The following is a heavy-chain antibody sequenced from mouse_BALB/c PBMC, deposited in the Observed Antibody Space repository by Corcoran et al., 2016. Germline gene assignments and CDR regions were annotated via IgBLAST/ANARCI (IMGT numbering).Heavy chain of an antibody. J-gene: IGHJ2*01. Sequence: QVQLQQSGPELVKPGASVKISCKASGYSFTSYYIHWVKQRPGQGLEWIGWIFLGSGNTKYNEKFKGKATLTADTSSSTAYMQLSSLTSEDSAVYFCAKTARATYYFGYWGQGTTLTVSA. CDR3: AKTARATYYFGY. V-gene: IGHV1-66*01. CDR1: GYSFTSYY. D-gene: IGHD3-2*01. CDR2: IFLGSGNT.